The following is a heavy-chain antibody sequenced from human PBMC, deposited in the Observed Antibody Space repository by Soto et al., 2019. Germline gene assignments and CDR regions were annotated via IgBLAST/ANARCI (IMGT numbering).Heavy chain of an antibody. CDR1: NDSIRRYY. J-gene: IGHJ1*01. Sequence: SETLSLTCTVSNDSIRRYYWSWIRQPPGRGLEWIGYAFHTGGTNYNPSLKSRVTISVDSSKSQFALKLTSVTAADTAVYFCASGGPATFRDRETSNNGGQGTRATVPS. CDR3: ASGGPATFRDRETSNN. D-gene: IGHD6-25*01. CDR2: AFHTGGT. V-gene: IGHV4-59*01.